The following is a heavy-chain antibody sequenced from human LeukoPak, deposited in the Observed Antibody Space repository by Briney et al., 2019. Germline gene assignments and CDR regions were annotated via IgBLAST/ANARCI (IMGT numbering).Heavy chain of an antibody. Sequence: SETLSLTCTVSGGSISSYYWSWIRQPPGKGLEWIGYIYYSGSTNYNPSLKSRVTISVDTSKNQFSMKLSSVTAADTAVYYCARSVEGYCRGGSCYYYSYYMDVWGKGTTVTVSS. CDR3: ARSVEGYCRGGSCYYYSYYMDV. CDR2: IYYSGST. J-gene: IGHJ6*03. V-gene: IGHV4-59*01. D-gene: IGHD2-15*01. CDR1: GGSISSYY.